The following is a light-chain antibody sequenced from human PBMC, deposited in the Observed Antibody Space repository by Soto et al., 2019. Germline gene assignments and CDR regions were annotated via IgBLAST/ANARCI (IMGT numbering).Light chain of an antibody. CDR2: EVN. CDR1: GSEVGDSSH. CDR3: CLSPGSLTWL. Sequence: QSALTQPRSVSGSPGQSVTISCTATGSEVGDSSHVSWYQLHPGKAPKLMIYEVNNRTSGVPDRFSGSKSGSTASLTISGLQAEDEAEYYCCLSPGSLTWLFGGGTKLTVL. J-gene: IGLJ3*02. V-gene: IGLV2-11*01.